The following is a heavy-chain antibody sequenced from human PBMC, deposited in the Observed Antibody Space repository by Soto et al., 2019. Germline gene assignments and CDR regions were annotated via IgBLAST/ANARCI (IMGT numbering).Heavy chain of an antibody. Sequence: PSESLALACTFSGGSIWIGVDYGSWIRQPPGKGLEWIGYIYYSGSTYYNPSLKSRVTISVDTSKNQFSLKLSSVTAADTAVYYCARETLIVVVVGAGRDYGMDVWGQGTTVTVSS. CDR2: IYYSGST. V-gene: IGHV4-30-4*01. J-gene: IGHJ6*02. CDR3: ARETLIVVVVGAGRDYGMDV. D-gene: IGHD2-15*01. CDR1: GGSIWIGVDY.